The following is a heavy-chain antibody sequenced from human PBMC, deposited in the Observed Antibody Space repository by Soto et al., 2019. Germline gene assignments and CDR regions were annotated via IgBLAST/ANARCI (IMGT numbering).Heavy chain of an antibody. CDR2: IIPIFGTA. D-gene: IGHD6-13*01. V-gene: IGHV1-69*13. CDR3: ARANGIAAASDY. Sequence: ASVKVSCKASGGTFSSYAISWVRQAPGQGLEWMGGIIPIFGTANYAQKFQGRVTITADESTSTAYMELSSLRSEDTAVYYCARANGIAAASDYWGQGTLVTVSS. CDR1: GGTFSSYA. J-gene: IGHJ4*02.